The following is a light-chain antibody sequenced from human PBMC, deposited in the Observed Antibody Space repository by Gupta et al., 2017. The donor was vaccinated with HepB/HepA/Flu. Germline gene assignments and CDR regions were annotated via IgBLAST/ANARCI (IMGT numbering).Light chain of an antibody. CDR3: GHGHSFPIT. V-gene: IGKV1-12*01. J-gene: IGKJ5*01. CDR1: QDIGNY. Sequence: DIQMTQSPSSVSASVGDRVTITCRASQDIGNYLAWFQQKPGKAPNLLIYAASNLQSGVPSRFSGSGSGTDFTLTISSLQPEDVATYYCGHGHSFPITFGQGTQLHIK. CDR2: AAS.